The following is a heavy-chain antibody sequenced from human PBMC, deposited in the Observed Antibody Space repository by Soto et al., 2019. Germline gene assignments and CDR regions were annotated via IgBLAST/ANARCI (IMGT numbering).Heavy chain of an antibody. V-gene: IGHV3-30-3*01. CDR2: ISYDGSNK. J-gene: IGHJ4*02. CDR1: GFTFSSYA. CDR3: AGSNYYGSGSMGY. D-gene: IGHD3-10*01. Sequence: QVQLVESGGGVVQPGRSLRLSCAASGFTFSSYAMHWVRQAPGKGLEWVAVISYDGSNKYYADSVKGRFTISRDNSKNTLYLQMNSPRAEDTAVYYCAGSNYYGSGSMGYWGQGTLVTVSS.